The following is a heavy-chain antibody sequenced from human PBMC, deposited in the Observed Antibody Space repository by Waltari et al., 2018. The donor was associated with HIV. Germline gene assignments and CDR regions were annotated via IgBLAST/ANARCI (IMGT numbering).Heavy chain of an antibody. V-gene: IGHV4-59*01. Sequence: QVQLQESGPGLVKPSETLSLTCTVSGGSIRSYYWSWIRQPPGKGLEWIGYIYYSGSTNYNPSLKSRVTISVDTSKNQFSLKLSSVTAADTAVYYCAREGYSSSSWGFDYWGQGTLVTVSS. J-gene: IGHJ4*02. CDR1: GGSIRSYY. D-gene: IGHD6-6*01. CDR3: AREGYSSSSWGFDY. CDR2: IYYSGST.